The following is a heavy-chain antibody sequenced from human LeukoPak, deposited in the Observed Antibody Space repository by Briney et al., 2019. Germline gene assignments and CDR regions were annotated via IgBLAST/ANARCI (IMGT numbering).Heavy chain of an antibody. Sequence: SETLSLTCTVSGGSISSSSYYWGWIRQPPGKGLEWIRSIYYSGSTYYNPSLKSRVTISVDTSKNQFSLKLSSVTAADTAVYYCARVPAFGWSGSHFDYWGQGTLVTVSS. CDR2: IYYSGST. V-gene: IGHV4-39*07. D-gene: IGHD3-3*01. CDR1: GGSISSSSYY. J-gene: IGHJ4*02. CDR3: ARVPAFGWSGSHFDY.